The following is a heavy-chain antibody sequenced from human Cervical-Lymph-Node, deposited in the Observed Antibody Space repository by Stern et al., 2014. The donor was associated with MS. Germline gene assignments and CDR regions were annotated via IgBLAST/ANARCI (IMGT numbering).Heavy chain of an antibody. J-gene: IGHJ4*02. V-gene: IGHV5-51*01. CDR2: IYPGDSDT. CDR1: GYSFTSSW. D-gene: IGHD2-8*02. CDR3: ATSTGYFLLEYYFDY. Sequence: VQLVESGAEVKKPGESLKISCQGSGYSFTSSWIGWVRQMPGKGLEWMGIIYPGDSDTRYNPSFQGQVTISADKSVSTAYLQWSSLKASDTAMYYCATSTGYFLLEYYFDYWGQGTLVTVPS.